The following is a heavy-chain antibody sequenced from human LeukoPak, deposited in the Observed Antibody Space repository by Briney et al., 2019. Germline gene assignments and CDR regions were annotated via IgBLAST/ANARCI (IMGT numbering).Heavy chain of an antibody. V-gene: IGHV4-59*12. CDR1: GGSISSYY. CDR3: ARARETEAIDS. J-gene: IGHJ4*02. D-gene: IGHD6-25*01. Sequence: SETLSLTCTVSGGSISSYYWSWIRQPPGKGLEWIGYIYYSGSTNYNPSLKSRVTISVDTSKNQFSLKLRTVTAADTAVYYCARARETEAIDSWGQGTLVTVSS. CDR2: IYYSGST.